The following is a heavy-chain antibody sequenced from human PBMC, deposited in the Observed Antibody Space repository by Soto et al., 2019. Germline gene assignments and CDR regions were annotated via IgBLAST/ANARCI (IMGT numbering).Heavy chain of an antibody. D-gene: IGHD5-12*01. J-gene: IGHJ6*02. CDR3: AKSRDGYNYYYYYGMDV. Sequence: PGGSLRLSCAPSACTFSSHGIQLVRHSPGKGLEWVALILYDGSNKYYADSVKGRFAISRDNSKNTLYLQMNSLRAEDTAVYYCAKSRDGYNYYYYYGMDVWGEGTTVTVS. CDR1: ACTFSSHG. CDR2: ILYDGSNK. V-gene: IGHV3-30*18.